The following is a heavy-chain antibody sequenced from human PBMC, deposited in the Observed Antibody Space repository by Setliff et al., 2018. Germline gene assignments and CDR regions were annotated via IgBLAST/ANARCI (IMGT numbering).Heavy chain of an antibody. J-gene: IGHJ4*02. V-gene: IGHV1-46*01. D-gene: IGHD3-10*01. CDR3: ARVGSLAPLYYGNY. CDR2: INPGGGST. CDR1: GYTFTNHY. Sequence: ASVKVSCKASGYTFTNHYMHWVRQAPGQGLEWMGMINPGGGSTTYAQKFQGRVTMTRDTSTSTVYMELSSLRTEDTAVYYCARVGSLAPLYYGNYWGQGTLVTVSS.